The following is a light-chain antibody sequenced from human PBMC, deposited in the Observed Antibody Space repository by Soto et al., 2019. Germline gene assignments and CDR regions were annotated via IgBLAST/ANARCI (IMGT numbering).Light chain of an antibody. CDR3: SSYTLRNTLVL. CDR2: EVS. V-gene: IGLV2-14*01. Sequence: QSALTQPASVSGSPGQSITISCTGTSSDVGGYNFVSWYQQHPGKAPRLIIYEVSSRPSGVSYRFSGSKSGNTASLTISGLQAEDDADYSCSSYTLRNTLVLFGGGTKLTVL. J-gene: IGLJ3*02. CDR1: SSDVGGYNF.